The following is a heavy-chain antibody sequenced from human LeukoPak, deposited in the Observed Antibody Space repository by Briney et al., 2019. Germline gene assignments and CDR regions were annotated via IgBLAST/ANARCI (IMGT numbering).Heavy chain of an antibody. J-gene: IGHJ3*02. CDR1: GFTFYDYA. CDR2: ISWNSGKI. CDR3: AKETHSTMVPGYAFDI. D-gene: IGHD2-8*01. V-gene: IGHV3-9*01. Sequence: PGGSLRLSCAASGFTFYDYAIHWVRQAPGKGLEWVSGISWNSGKIVYADSVKGRFTISRDNAKNSVYLQMDSLRAEDTALYYCAKETHSTMVPGYAFDIWGQGTMVTVSS.